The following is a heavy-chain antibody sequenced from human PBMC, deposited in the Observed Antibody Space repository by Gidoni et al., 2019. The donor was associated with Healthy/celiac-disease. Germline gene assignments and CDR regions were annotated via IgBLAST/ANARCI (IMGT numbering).Heavy chain of an antibody. Sequence: EVQLVESGGGVVQPGGSLRPCCATSGFTFADYAMHWVRQAPEKGLEWVSLISGDGGSTYYADSVKGRFTISRDNSKNSLYLQMNSLRTEDTALYYCAKDPIVVVVAATPTYFDYWGQGTLVTVSS. J-gene: IGHJ4*02. V-gene: IGHV3-43*02. CDR3: AKDPIVVVVAATPTYFDY. D-gene: IGHD2-15*01. CDR2: ISGDGGST. CDR1: GFTFADYA.